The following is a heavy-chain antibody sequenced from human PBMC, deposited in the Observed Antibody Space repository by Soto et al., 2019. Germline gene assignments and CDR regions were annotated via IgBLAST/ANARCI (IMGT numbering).Heavy chain of an antibody. CDR1: GGTFSSYA. D-gene: IGHD2-15*01. Sequence: FSVKVSCKASGGTFSSYAISWVRQAPGQGLEWMGGIIPIFGTANYAQKFQGRVTITADESTSTAYMELSSLRSEDTAVYYCARGYCSGGSCYSRLYYYGMDVWGQGTTVTVSS. J-gene: IGHJ6*02. V-gene: IGHV1-69*13. CDR2: IIPIFGTA. CDR3: ARGYCSGGSCYSRLYYYGMDV.